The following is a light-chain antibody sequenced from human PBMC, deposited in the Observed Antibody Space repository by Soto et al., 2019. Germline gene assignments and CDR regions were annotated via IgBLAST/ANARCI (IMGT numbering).Light chain of an antibody. CDR1: QSINTF. CDR2: GAS. Sequence: DIQVTQSPSSLSASVGDRVTITCRASQSINTFLNWYQQRPGKAPNLLIYGASTLESGVPSRFSGRGSGTDFTLTISSLQPEDFATYFCQQADSFPLTFGGGTKVDIK. V-gene: IGKV1-39*01. CDR3: QQADSFPLT. J-gene: IGKJ4*01.